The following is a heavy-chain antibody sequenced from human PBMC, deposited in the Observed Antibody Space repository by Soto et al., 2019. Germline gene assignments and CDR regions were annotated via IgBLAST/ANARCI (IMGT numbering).Heavy chain of an antibody. Sequence: ETLSLTCTVSGASTSSYYWTWIRQPPGKGLEWIGYIYYSGSTNYNPSLKSRVTISLDTSNNRFSLHLNSVTSADTAVYFCARSGDSSRGEFLQHWGQGTLVTVSS. CDR3: ARSGDSSRGEFLQH. CDR2: IYYSGST. V-gene: IGHV4-59*01. D-gene: IGHD2-2*01. CDR1: GASTSSYY. J-gene: IGHJ1*01.